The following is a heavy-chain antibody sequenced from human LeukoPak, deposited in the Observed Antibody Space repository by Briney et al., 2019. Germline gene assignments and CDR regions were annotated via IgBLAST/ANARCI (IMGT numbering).Heavy chain of an antibody. CDR1: GFTFSRYA. CDR3: AKVNGVDAFDI. Sequence: GGSLRPSCAASGFTFSRYAMSWVRQAPGKGLEWVSANSGRGGSTYYADPVKGRFTISRDNSKNTLYLQMNSLRAEDTAVYYCAKVNGVDAFDIWGQGTMVTVSS. CDR2: NSGRGGST. V-gene: IGHV3-23*01. D-gene: IGHD2-8*01. J-gene: IGHJ3*02.